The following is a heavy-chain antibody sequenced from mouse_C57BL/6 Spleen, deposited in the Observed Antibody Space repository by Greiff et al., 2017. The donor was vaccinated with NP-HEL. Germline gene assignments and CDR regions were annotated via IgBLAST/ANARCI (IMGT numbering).Heavy chain of an antibody. D-gene: IGHD2-2*01. Sequence: EVQLQQSGPELVKPGASVKISCKASGYTFTDYYMNWVKQSHGKSLEWIGDINPNNGGTSYNQKFKGKATLTVDKSSSTAYMELRSLTSEDSAVYYCARTRSTMVTTGFAYWGQGTLVTVSA. J-gene: IGHJ3*01. V-gene: IGHV1-26*01. CDR1: GYTFTDYY. CDR3: ARTRSTMVTTGFAY. CDR2: INPNNGGT.